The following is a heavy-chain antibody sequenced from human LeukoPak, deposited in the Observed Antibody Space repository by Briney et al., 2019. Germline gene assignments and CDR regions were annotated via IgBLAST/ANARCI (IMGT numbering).Heavy chain of an antibody. J-gene: IGHJ4*02. CDR3: ARLITIFGVSY. CDR1: GGSISSGGYY. CDR2: IYHSGST. D-gene: IGHD3-3*01. V-gene: IGHV4-30-2*01. Sequence: PSETLSLTCTVSGGSISSGGYYWSWIRQPPGKGLEWIGYIYHSGSTYYNPSLKSRVTISVDRSKNQFSLKLSSVTAADTAVYYCARLITIFGVSYWGQGTLVTVSS.